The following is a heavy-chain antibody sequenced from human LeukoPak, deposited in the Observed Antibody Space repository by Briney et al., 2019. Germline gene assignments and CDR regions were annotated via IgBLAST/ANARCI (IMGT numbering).Heavy chain of an antibody. CDR3: AKDLALFFDWPNGPSDY. J-gene: IGHJ4*02. D-gene: IGHD3/OR15-3a*01. V-gene: IGHV3-30*18. CDR2: ISYDGSNK. Sequence: PGGSLRLSCAASGVTFRSYGMHWVRPAPGKRLEWVAVISYDGSNKYYADSVKSRFTISRDKSKNTLYLQMNSLRAEDTAVYYCAKDLALFFDWPNGPSDYWGQGSLVTVSS. CDR1: GVTFRSYG.